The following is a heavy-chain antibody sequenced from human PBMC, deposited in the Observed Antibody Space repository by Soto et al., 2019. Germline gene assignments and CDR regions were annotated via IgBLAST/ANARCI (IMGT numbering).Heavy chain of an antibody. J-gene: IGHJ5*02. CDR3: ATHSSGWNSWFDP. Sequence: QLQLQESGPGLVKPSETLSLTCTVSGGSISSTSYYWAWIRQPPGKGLEWIGSIYYSGNTHYNPPLKSRVTISVDTSKNHFSLKVSSVTAADTAVYYCATHSSGWNSWFDPWGQGALVTVSS. CDR2: IYYSGNT. CDR1: GGSISSTSYY. D-gene: IGHD6-19*01. V-gene: IGHV4-39*01.